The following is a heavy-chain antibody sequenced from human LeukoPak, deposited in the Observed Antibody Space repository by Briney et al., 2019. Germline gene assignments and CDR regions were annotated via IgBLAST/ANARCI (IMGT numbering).Heavy chain of an antibody. Sequence: HTGGSLRLSCAASGFTFSSYAMAWVRQAPGKGLEWVSAVSGSGGSTYYADSVKGRFTISRDNAKNSLYLQMNSLRAEDTAVYYCARDSDYGDDFDYWGQGTLVTVSS. CDR3: ARDSDYGDDFDY. CDR2: VSGSGGST. V-gene: IGHV3-23*01. J-gene: IGHJ4*02. CDR1: GFTFSSYA. D-gene: IGHD4-17*01.